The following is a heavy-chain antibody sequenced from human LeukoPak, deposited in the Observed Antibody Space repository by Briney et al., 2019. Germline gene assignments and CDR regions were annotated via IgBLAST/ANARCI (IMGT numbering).Heavy chain of an antibody. J-gene: IGHJ4*02. V-gene: IGHV3-11*04. Sequence: GGSLRLSCAASGFTFSDYYMSWIRQAPGKGLEWVSYISSSGTTIYYADSVKGRFTISRDNAKNSLYLQMNSLRAEDTAVYYCARDRLELPTPFYYWGQGTLVTVSS. CDR2: ISSSGTTI. CDR1: GFTFSDYY. CDR3: ARDRLELPTPFYY. D-gene: IGHD1-7*01.